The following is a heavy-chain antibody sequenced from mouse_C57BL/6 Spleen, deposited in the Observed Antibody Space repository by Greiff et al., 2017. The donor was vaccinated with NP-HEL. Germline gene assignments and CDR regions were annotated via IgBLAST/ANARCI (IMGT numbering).Heavy chain of an antibody. Sequence: EVQVVESGGGLVQPGGSLSLSCAASGFTFTDYYMSWVRQPPGKALEWLGFIRNKANGYTTEYSASVKGRFTISRDNSQSILYLQMNALRAEDSATYYCARYEGRWFAYWGQGTLVTVSA. V-gene: IGHV7-3*01. CDR1: GFTFTDYY. D-gene: IGHD3-3*01. CDR3: ARYEGRWFAY. CDR2: IRNKANGYTT. J-gene: IGHJ3*01.